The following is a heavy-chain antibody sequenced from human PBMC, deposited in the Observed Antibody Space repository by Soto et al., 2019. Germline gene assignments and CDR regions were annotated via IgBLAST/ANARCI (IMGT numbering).Heavy chain of an antibody. CDR2: INPNSGGT. J-gene: IGHJ6*02. D-gene: IGHD3-9*01. V-gene: IGHV1-2*04. CDR1: GYTFTGYY. Sequence: GASVKVSCKASGYTFTGYYMHWVRQAPGQGLEWMGWINPNSGGTNYAQKFQGWVTMTRDTSISTAYMELSRLRSDDTAVYYCARNIYDILTGRQTQYGMDVWGQGTTVTVSS. CDR3: ARNIYDILTGRQTQYGMDV.